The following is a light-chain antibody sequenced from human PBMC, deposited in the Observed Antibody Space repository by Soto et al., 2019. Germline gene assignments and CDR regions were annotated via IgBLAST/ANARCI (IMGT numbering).Light chain of an antibody. Sequence: QSALTQPASVSGSPGQSITISCTGTSSDVGGYNYVSWYQHHPGKAPKLLIYDVSNRRSGVSNRFSGSKSDNTPSLTISGLQPEDEADYYCSSYTTSNTRQIVSGTGTKLT. J-gene: IGLJ1*01. CDR1: SSDVGGYNY. CDR3: SSYTTSNTRQIV. V-gene: IGLV2-14*03. CDR2: DVS.